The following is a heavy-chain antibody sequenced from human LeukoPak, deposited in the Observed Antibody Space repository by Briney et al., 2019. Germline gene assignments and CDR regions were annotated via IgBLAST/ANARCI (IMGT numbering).Heavy chain of an antibody. J-gene: IGHJ5*02. D-gene: IGHD3-22*01. V-gene: IGHV3-48*01. CDR3: ARGGMIVDMKFDP. CDR1: GFPFDEHA. CDR2: ISSSSSTI. Sequence: GGSLRHSCAASGFPFDEHAMHWVRQAPGKGLEWVSYISSSSSTIYYADSVKGRFTISRDNAKNSLYLQMNSLRAEDTAVYYCARGGMIVDMKFDPWGQGTLVTASS.